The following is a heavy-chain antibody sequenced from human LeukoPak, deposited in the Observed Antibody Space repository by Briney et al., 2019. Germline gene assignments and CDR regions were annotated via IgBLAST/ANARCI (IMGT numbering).Heavy chain of an antibody. CDR2: IYSGGST. CDR3: ARDAYYYDSSGYYYDYFDY. J-gene: IGHJ4*02. V-gene: IGHV3-66*01. Sequence: SGGSLRLPCAASGFTVSSNYMSWVRQAPGKGLEWVSVIYSGGSTYYADSVKGRFTISRDNSKNTLYLQMNSLRAEDTAVYYCARDAYYYDSSGYYYDYFDYWGQGTLVTVSS. D-gene: IGHD3-22*01. CDR1: GFTVSSNY.